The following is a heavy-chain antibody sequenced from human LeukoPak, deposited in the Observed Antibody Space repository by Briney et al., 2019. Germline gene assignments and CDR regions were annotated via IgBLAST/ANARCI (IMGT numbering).Heavy chain of an antibody. CDR2: INHSGST. J-gene: IGHJ4*02. V-gene: IGHV4-34*01. D-gene: IGHD4-17*01. CDR3: ARVRTTYGDYRSFGFDY. Sequence: PSETLSLTCAAYGGSFSVYYWSWIRQPPGKGLEWIGEINHSGSTNYNPSLKSRVTISVDTSKNQFSLKLSSVTAADTAVYYCARVRTTYGDYRSFGFDYWGQGTLVTVSS. CDR1: GGSFSVYY.